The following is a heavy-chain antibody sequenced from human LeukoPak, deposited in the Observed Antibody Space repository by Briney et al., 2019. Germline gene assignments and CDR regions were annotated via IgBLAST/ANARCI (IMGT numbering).Heavy chain of an antibody. Sequence: GGSLRLSCAASGFTFSSYSMNWVRQAPGKGLEWVSSISSSSSYIYYADSVKGRFTISRDNVKNSLYLQMNSLRAEDTAVYYCAIWGGSCSSTSCYLPRWGQGTLVTVSS. V-gene: IGHV3-21*01. CDR3: AIWGGSCSSTSCYLPR. CDR2: ISSSSSYI. J-gene: IGHJ4*02. CDR1: GFTFSSYS. D-gene: IGHD2-2*01.